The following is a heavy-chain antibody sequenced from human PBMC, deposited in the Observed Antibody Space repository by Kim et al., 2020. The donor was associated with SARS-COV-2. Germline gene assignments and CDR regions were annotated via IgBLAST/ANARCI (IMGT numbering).Heavy chain of an antibody. CDR2: ISWNSGSI. CDR1: GFTFGDYA. CDR3: AKDMVGYSSGWYDYYYYYMDV. D-gene: IGHD6-19*01. J-gene: IGHJ6*03. Sequence: GGSLRLSCAASGFTFGDYAMHWVRQAPGKGLEWVSVISWNSGSIANAYSVTGRFTISRDNAKNSLYLQMNSLRAEDTAMYYCAKDMVGYSSGWYDYYYYYMDVWGKGTTVTVSS. V-gene: IGHV3-9*01.